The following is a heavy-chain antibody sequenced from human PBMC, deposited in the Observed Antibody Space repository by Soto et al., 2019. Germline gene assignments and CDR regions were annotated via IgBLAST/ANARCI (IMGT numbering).Heavy chain of an antibody. J-gene: IGHJ6*03. CDR3: ARVKVHGSNYGTYYYYYMDV. D-gene: IGHD1-7*01. V-gene: IGHV3-66*01. CDR2: IYSGGDT. CDR1: GFTVSSNY. Sequence: EVQLVESGGGLVQPGGSLRLSCAASGFTVSSNYMSWVRQAPGKGLEWVAFIYSGGDTYYADSVKGTFTISRDTSKNTLCLQMNSLRAEDTAVYYCARVKVHGSNYGTYYYYYMDVWGKGTTVTVSS.